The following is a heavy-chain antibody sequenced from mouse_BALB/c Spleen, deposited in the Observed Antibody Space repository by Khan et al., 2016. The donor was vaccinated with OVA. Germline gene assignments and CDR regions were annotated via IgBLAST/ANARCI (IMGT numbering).Heavy chain of an antibody. CDR3: ARNYDYDEGLAY. D-gene: IGHD2-4*01. CDR1: GFSLTRYG. CDR2: IWSGGST. V-gene: IGHV2-2*02. J-gene: IGHJ3*01. Sequence: VQLVESGPGLVQPSQSLSITCTVSGFSLTRYGVHWVRQSPGKGLEWLGVIWSGGSTDYNAAFISGLSISKDNSKSQVFFKMSSLQANNTAIYYCARNYDYDEGLAYWGQGTLVTVSA.